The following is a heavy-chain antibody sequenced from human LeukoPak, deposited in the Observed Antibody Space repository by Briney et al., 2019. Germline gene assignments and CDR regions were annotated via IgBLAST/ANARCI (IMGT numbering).Heavy chain of an antibody. J-gene: IGHJ5*02. CDR2: IYYSGST. D-gene: IGHD3-10*01. CDR1: GGSISSGGYY. Sequence: PSETLSLTCTVSGGSISSGGYYWSWIRQHPGKGLEWIGYIYYSGSTYYNPSLKSRVTISVGTSKNQFSLKLSSVTAADTAVYYCARGARLLWFGELLTAANWFDPWGQGTLVTVSS. CDR3: ARGARLLWFGELLTAANWFDP. V-gene: IGHV4-31*03.